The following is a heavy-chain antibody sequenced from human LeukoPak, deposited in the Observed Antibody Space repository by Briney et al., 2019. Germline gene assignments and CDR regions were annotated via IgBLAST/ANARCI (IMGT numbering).Heavy chain of an antibody. J-gene: IGHJ4*02. CDR2: IGPTGSDR. D-gene: IGHD4-17*01. V-gene: IGHV3-21*01. Sequence: GGSLRLSCTASGLTFSTSGFNWVRQAPGKGLEWVASIGPTGSDRYHADSIKGRFTISRDNAKNSLYLQMNSLRAEDTAVYYCARDWLTTVTSPMGYWGQGTLVTVSS. CDR3: ARDWLTTVTSPMGY. CDR1: GLTFSTSG.